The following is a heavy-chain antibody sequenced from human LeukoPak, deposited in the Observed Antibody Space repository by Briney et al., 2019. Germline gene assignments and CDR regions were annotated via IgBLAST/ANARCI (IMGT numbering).Heavy chain of an antibody. J-gene: IGHJ4*02. CDR3: ARQTVAAAGSSLDY. Sequence: SETLSLTCAVYGGSFSGYYWSWIRQPPGKGLEWIGEINHSGSTNYNPSLKSRVTISVDTSKNQFSLKLSSVTAADTAVYYCARQTVAAAGSSLDYWGQGTLVTVSS. D-gene: IGHD6-13*01. CDR1: GGSFSGYY. V-gene: IGHV4-34*01. CDR2: INHSGST.